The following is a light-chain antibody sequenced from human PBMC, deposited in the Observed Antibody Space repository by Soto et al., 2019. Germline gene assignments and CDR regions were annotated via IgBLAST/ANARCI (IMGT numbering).Light chain of an antibody. V-gene: IGKV1-6*01. CDR3: LQDYNYPYT. J-gene: IGKJ2*01. CDR1: QDIKKD. Sequence: IQMTQSPSTLSGSVGDRVTITCRASQDIKKDLVWFQQRPGKVPKLLIYKASALQYGVASRFNGSGAGTDFTLTISGLQPEDSATYYCLQDYNYPYTFGQGTKLEIK. CDR2: KAS.